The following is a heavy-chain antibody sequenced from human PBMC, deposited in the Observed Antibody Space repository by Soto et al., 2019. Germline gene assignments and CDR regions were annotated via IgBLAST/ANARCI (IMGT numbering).Heavy chain of an antibody. CDR1: GGSISSSSYY. Sequence: PSETLSLTCTVSGGSISSSSYYWGWIRQPPGKGLEWIGSIYYSGSTYYNPSLKSRVTISVDTSKNQFSLKLSSVTAADTAVYYCARLGLVTMVRGVISPWGQGTLVTVSS. CDR2: IYYSGST. V-gene: IGHV4-39*01. CDR3: ARLGLVTMVRGVISP. D-gene: IGHD3-10*01. J-gene: IGHJ5*02.